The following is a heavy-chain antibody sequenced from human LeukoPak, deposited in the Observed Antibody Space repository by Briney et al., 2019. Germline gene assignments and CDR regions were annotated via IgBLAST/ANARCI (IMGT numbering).Heavy chain of an antibody. Sequence: GGSLRLSCAASGFTVSTNYMSWVRQAPGKGLEGVSVIYSGGSTYYADSVKGRFTISRDDSKNTLYLQMNSLRAEDTAVYYCARASSAAAGYYFDYWGQGTLVTVSS. CDR3: ARASSAAAGYYFDY. CDR1: GFTVSTNY. CDR2: IYSGGST. D-gene: IGHD6-13*01. J-gene: IGHJ4*02. V-gene: IGHV3-53*01.